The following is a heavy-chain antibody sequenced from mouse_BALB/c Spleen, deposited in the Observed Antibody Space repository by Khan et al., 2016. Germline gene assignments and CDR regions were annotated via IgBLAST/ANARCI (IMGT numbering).Heavy chain of an antibody. V-gene: IGHV14-4*02. CDR2: IDPENGDT. CDR1: VFNIKDYY. CDR3: NAIYYGSDVYFDC. Sequence: VRLQQSGAELVRSGASVKLSCTASVFNIKDYYMHWVKQRPEQGLEWIGWIDPENGDTEYAPKFQGKATMTADTSSNAPYLQFSSLPSEDSAVYYCNAIYYGSDVYFDCWGQGTTLTVSS. D-gene: IGHD1-1*01. J-gene: IGHJ2*01.